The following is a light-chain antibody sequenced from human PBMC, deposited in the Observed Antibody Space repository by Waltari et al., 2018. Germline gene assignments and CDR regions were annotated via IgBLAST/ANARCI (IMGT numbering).Light chain of an antibody. CDR2: GAS. V-gene: IGKV3-15*01. Sequence: EIVMTQSTATLSVYPGERATLSCMASQSINSNLAWYQQKPGQAPWHLSYGASTRATDIPFRFSGSGSGTEFTLTISRLQSEDFAVYYCQQYTWPSWTFGQGTKVEIK. CDR3: QQYTWPSWT. J-gene: IGKJ1*01. CDR1: QSINSN.